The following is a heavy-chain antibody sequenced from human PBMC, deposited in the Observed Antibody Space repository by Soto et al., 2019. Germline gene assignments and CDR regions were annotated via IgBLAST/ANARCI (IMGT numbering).Heavy chain of an antibody. V-gene: IGHV1-46*01. CDR1: GYTFTSYY. Sequence: ASVKVSCKASGYTFTSYYMHWVRQAPGQGLEWMGIINPSGGSTSYAQKFQGRVTMTRDTSTSTVYMELSSLRSEDTAVYYCARDPSVAAAGTAPLDYWGQGTLVTVSS. CDR3: ARDPSVAAAGTAPLDY. D-gene: IGHD6-13*01. CDR2: INPSGGST. J-gene: IGHJ4*02.